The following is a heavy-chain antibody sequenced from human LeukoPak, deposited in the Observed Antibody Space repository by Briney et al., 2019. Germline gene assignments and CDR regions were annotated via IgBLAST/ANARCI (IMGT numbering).Heavy chain of an antibody. J-gene: IGHJ4*02. CDR1: WFIFSNYW. CDR2: IKQDGSEK. Sequence: GGSLRLSCAASWFIFSNYWMNWVRQAPGKGLEWVANIKQDGSEKYYVDSVKGRFTISRDNATNSLYLQMNSLRAEDTVVYYCARDGGYSYGYTFDYWGQGTLVTVSS. CDR3: ARDGGYSYGYTFDY. D-gene: IGHD5-18*01. V-gene: IGHV3-7*01.